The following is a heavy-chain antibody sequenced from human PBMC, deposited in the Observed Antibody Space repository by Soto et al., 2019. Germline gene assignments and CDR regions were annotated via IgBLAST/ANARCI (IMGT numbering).Heavy chain of an antibody. CDR1: GFSFNIYA. CDR2: ISGSGENT. J-gene: IGHJ4*02. CDR3: ADGGEWSFNFEY. Sequence: EVRLLESGGGLVQPGGSLRLSCAASGFSFNIYAMSWVRQAPGKGLEWVCAISGSGENTYYADSVKGRFTISRDNSKNTLYLQMNNLRVEDKAVYYCADGGEWSFNFEYWGQGTLVTVFS. D-gene: IGHD3-3*01. V-gene: IGHV3-23*01.